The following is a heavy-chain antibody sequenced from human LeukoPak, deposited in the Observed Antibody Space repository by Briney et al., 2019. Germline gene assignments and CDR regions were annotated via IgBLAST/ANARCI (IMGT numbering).Heavy chain of an antibody. CDR2: VYYSGNT. D-gene: IGHD3-22*01. Sequence: SETLSLTCSVSGGSISSHFWTWIRQPPGKGLEWIGYVYYSGNTNYNPSLRSRVTISVDTSKNQFSLKLSSVTAADTAVYYCARHSSGYSLTDYWGQGTLVTVSS. CDR3: ARHSSGYSLTDY. CDR1: GGSISSHF. V-gene: IGHV4-59*11. J-gene: IGHJ4*02.